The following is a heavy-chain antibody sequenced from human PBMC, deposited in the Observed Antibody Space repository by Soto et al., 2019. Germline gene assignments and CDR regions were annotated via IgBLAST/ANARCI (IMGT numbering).Heavy chain of an antibody. V-gene: IGHV1-18*01. CDR1: GYTFTTFG. J-gene: IGHJ4*02. D-gene: IGHD2-21*02. Sequence: QVQLVQSGAEVKKPGASVKVSCKSSGYTFTTFGSCWVRQAPGQGLEWMGWISAYNGNTNYAQNFQGRVTMTTATYTSTAYMELRSLRSDDTAVYYCARGVTPLDYWGQGTLVTVSS. CDR2: ISAYNGNT. CDR3: ARGVTPLDY.